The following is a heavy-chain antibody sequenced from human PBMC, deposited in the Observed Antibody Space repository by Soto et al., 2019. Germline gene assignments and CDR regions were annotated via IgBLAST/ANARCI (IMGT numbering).Heavy chain of an antibody. CDR3: ARERGVVVPAAIRYYHYGMDV. CDR1: GFTFSSYG. D-gene: IGHD2-2*02. V-gene: IGHV3-33*01. J-gene: IGHJ6*02. Sequence: GGSLRLSCAASGFTFSSYGMHWVRQAPGKGLEWVAVIWYDGSNKYYADSVKGRFTISRDNSKNTLYLQMNSLRAEDTAVYYCARERGVVVPAAIRYYHYGMDVWGQGTTVTVSS. CDR2: IWYDGSNK.